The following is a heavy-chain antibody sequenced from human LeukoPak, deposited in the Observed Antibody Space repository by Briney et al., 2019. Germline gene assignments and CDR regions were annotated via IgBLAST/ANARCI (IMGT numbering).Heavy chain of an antibody. CDR3: ASLYDDILTGPYAGGMDV. CDR2: IYTSGST. V-gene: IGHV4-4*07. J-gene: IGHJ6*02. Sequence: SETLSLTCTVSGGSISSYYWSWIRQPAGKGLEWIGGIYTSGSTNYNPSLKSRVTMSVDTSKNQFSLKLSSVTAADTAVYYCASLYDDILTGPYAGGMDVWGQGTTVTVSS. CDR1: GGSISSYY. D-gene: IGHD3-9*01.